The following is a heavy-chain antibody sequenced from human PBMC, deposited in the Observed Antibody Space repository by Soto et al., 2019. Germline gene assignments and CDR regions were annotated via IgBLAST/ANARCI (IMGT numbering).Heavy chain of an antibody. J-gene: IGHJ4*02. D-gene: IGHD6-19*01. CDR2: IYYSGST. V-gene: IGHV4-39*01. Sequence: SSETLSLTCTVSGGSISSSSYYWGWIRQPPGKGLEWIGSIYYSGSTYYNPSLKSRVTISVDTSKNQFSLKLRSVTAADTAVYYCARRIRTSGWYYFDYWGQGTLVTVSS. CDR3: ARRIRTSGWYYFDY. CDR1: GGSISSSSYY.